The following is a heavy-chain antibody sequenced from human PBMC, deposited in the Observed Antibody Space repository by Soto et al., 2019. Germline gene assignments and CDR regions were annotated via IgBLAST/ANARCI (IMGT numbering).Heavy chain of an antibody. V-gene: IGHV1-2*04. J-gene: IGHJ4*02. Sequence: ASVKVSCKASGYTFTGYYMHWVRQAPGQGLEWMGWINPNSGGTNYAQKFQGWVTMTRDTSISTAYIELSRLRSDDTAVYYCARGYYYDSSGYYSLPFYFDYWGQGPLVTVSS. D-gene: IGHD3-22*01. CDR1: GYTFTGYY. CDR3: ARGYYYDSSGYYSLPFYFDY. CDR2: INPNSGGT.